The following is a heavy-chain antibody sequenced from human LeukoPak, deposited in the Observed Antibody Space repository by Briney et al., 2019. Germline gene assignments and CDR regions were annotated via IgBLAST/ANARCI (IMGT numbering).Heavy chain of an antibody. CDR1: GYTFTGYY. V-gene: IGHV1-2*02. CDR2: INPNSGGT. Sequence: ASVKVSCKASGYTFTGYYMHWVRQAPGQGLEWMGWINPNSGGTNYAQKFQGRVTMTRDTSISTAYMELSRLRSDDTAVYYCARDRSDLQGYVDYWGQGTLVTVSS. J-gene: IGHJ4*02. CDR3: ARDRSDLQGYVDY.